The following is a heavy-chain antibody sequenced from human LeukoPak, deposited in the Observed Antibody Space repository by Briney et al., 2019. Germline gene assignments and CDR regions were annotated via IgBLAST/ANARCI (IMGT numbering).Heavy chain of an antibody. Sequence: ASVKVSCKASGYTFTGYYMHWVRQAPGQGLEWMGWINPNSGGTNYAQKFQGRVTMTRDTSISTAYMELSRLRSDDTAVYYCARGSGRRNDYYYMDVWGKGTTVTVSS. V-gene: IGHV1-2*02. CDR2: INPNSGGT. D-gene: IGHD1-14*01. CDR1: GYTFTGYY. CDR3: ARGSGRRNDYYYMDV. J-gene: IGHJ6*03.